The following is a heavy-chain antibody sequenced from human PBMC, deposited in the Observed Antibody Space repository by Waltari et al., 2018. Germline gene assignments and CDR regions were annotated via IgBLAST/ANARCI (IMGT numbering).Heavy chain of an antibody. CDR2: INHSGST. CDR3: ARECLGPARLDY. CDR1: GGSFSGYY. V-gene: IGHV4-34*01. Sequence: QVQLQQWGAGLLKPSETLSLTCAVYGGSFSGYYWSWIRQPPGKGLEWIGEINHSGSTNYNPSLKSRVTISVDTSKNQFSLKLSSVTAADTAVYYCARECLGPARLDYWGQGTLVTVSS. J-gene: IGHJ4*02.